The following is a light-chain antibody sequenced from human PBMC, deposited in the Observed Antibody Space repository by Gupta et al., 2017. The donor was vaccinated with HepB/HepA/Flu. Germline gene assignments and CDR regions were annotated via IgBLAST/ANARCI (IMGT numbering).Light chain of an antibody. CDR2: WAS. V-gene: IGKV4-1*01. J-gene: IGKJ2*01. CDR1: QSVLYSSNNKNY. Sequence: IVMIQSPPSLAVSLGERATINCKSSQSVLYSSNNKNYLAWYQQKPGQPPKLLIYWASTRESGVPDRFSGSGSGTDFTLTISSLQAEDVAVYYCQQYYSTPYTFGQGTKLEIK. CDR3: QQYYSTPYT.